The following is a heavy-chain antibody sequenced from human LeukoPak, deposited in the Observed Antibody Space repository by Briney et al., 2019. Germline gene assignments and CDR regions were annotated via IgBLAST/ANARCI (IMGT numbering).Heavy chain of an antibody. Sequence: PGGSLRLSCAASGFTVSSNYMSWVRQAPGKGPEWVSVIYSGGSTYYADSVKGRFTISRDNSKNTLYLQMNSLRAEDTAVYYCARAHDYGDYYFDYWGQGTLVTVSS. CDR1: GFTVSSNY. J-gene: IGHJ4*02. D-gene: IGHD4-17*01. CDR2: IYSGGST. V-gene: IGHV3-66*01. CDR3: ARAHDYGDYYFDY.